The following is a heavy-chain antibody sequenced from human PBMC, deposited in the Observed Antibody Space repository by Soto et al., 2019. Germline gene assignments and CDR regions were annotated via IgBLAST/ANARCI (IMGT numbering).Heavy chain of an antibody. J-gene: IGHJ5*02. CDR1: GGSISSSSYY. D-gene: IGHD2-15*01. CDR2: IYYSGST. CDR3: ARHVRDIVFRGFDP. V-gene: IGHV4-39*01. Sequence: PSETLSLTCTVSGGSISSSSYYWGWIRQPPGKGLEWIGSIYYSGSTYYNPSLKSRVTISVDTSKNQFSLKLSSVTAADTAVHYCARHVRDIVFRGFDPWGQGTLVTVSS.